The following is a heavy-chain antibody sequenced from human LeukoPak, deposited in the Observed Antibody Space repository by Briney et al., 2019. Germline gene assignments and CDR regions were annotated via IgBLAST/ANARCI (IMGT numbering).Heavy chain of an antibody. V-gene: IGHV4-34*01. D-gene: IGHD3-10*01. J-gene: IGHJ4*02. CDR3: ARSGMVRGVIIFYFDY. CDR1: GFTFSDYY. CDR2: IYHSGST. Sequence: GSLRLSCAASGFTFSDYYMNWIRQAPGKGLEWIGEIYHSGSTNYNPSLKSRVTISVDKSKNQFSLKLSSVTAADTAVYYCARSGMVRGVIIFYFDYWGQGTLVTVSS.